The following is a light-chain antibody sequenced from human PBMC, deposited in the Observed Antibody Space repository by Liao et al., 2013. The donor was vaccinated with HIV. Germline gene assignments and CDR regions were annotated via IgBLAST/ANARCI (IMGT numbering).Light chain of an antibody. CDR1: KLGDKY. CDR2: QDS. J-gene: IGLJ3*02. Sequence: SYELTQPPSVSVSPGQTASITCSGDKLGDKYACWYQQKPGQSPVLVIYQDSDRPSGIPERFSGSNSGNTATLTISGVEAGDEADYYCQVWDTSSAHQVFGGGTKLTVL. V-gene: IGLV3-1*01. CDR3: QVWDTSSAHQV.